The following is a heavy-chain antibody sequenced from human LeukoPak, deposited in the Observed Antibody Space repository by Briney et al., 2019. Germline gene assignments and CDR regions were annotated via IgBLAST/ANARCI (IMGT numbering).Heavy chain of an antibody. CDR1: GGSFSGYY. J-gene: IGHJ5*02. V-gene: IGHV4-4*07. CDR3: ARDQLEWELLTWYNWFDP. D-gene: IGHD1-26*01. CDR2: IYTSGST. Sequence: SETLSLTCAVYGGSFSGYYWSWIRQPAGKGLEWIGRIYTSGSTNYNPYLKSRVTISVDTSKNQFSLKLSSVTAADTAVYYCARDQLEWELLTWYNWFDPWGQGTLVTVSS.